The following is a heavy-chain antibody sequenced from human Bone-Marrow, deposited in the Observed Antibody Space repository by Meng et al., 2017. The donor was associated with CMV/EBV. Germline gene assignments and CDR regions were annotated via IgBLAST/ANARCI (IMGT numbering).Heavy chain of an antibody. Sequence: GESLKISCAASGFTFSSYSMNWVRQAPGKGLEWVSYISSSSSTIYYADSVKGRFTISRDNAKNSLYLQMNSLRAEDTAVYYCAREGQDYSNYVKKNYGMDVWGQGTTVTVSS. CDR1: GFTFSSYS. D-gene: IGHD4-11*01. CDR3: AREGQDYSNYVKKNYGMDV. CDR2: ISSSSSTI. J-gene: IGHJ6*02. V-gene: IGHV3-48*04.